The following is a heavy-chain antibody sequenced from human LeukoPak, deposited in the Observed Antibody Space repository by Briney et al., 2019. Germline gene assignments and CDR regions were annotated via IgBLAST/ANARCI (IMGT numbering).Heavy chain of an antibody. CDR3: ARVHRSTGYMDV. CDR1: GGSISSGGYY. CDR2: IYYSGST. V-gene: IGHV4-31*03. Sequence: KPSETLSLTCTVSGGSISSGGYYWSWIRQHPGKGLEWIGYIYYSGSTYYNPSLQSRVTISVDTSKNQFSLKLSSVTAADTAVYYCARVHRSTGYMDVWGKGTTVTVSS. J-gene: IGHJ6*03. D-gene: IGHD2-2*01.